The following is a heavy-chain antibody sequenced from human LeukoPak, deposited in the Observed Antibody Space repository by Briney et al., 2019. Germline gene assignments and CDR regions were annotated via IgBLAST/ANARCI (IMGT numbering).Heavy chain of an antibody. D-gene: IGHD3-22*01. CDR2: IIPILGIA. CDR3: AREGIFGYYDSSGPGVY. CDR1: GGTFSSYT. V-gene: IGHV1-69*04. Sequence: SVKVSCKASGGTFSSYTISWVRQAPGQGLEWMGRIIPILGIANYAQKFQGRVTITADKSTSTAYMELSSLRSEDTAVYYCAREGIFGYYDSSGPGVYWGQGTLVTVSS. J-gene: IGHJ4*02.